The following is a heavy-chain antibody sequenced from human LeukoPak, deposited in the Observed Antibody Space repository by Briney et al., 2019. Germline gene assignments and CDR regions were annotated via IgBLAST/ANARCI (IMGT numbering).Heavy chain of an antibody. CDR2: INPNSGGT. D-gene: IGHD3-22*01. V-gene: IGHV1-2*02. J-gene: IGHJ4*02. CDR3: ARAMDYYDSSGYYDY. CDR1: GYTITGYY. Sequence: ASVKVSCKASGYTITGYYMHWVRQAPGQGLEWMGWINPNSGGTNYAQKFQGRVTMTRDTSISTAYMELSRLRSDDTAVYYCARAMDYYDSSGYYDYWGQGTLVTVSS.